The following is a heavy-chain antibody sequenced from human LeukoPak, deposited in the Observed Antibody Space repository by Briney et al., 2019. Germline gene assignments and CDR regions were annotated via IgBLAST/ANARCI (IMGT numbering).Heavy chain of an antibody. D-gene: IGHD3-10*01. CDR2: INGGGDNT. Sequence: GGSLRLSCAASGFTFNSYAMNWVRQTPGKRLEWVSAINGGGDNTYYADSVKGRFTISRDNSKNTLYLQMHSLRAEDTALYYCAKGPMGRGFDCWGQGTLVTASS. V-gene: IGHV3-23*01. CDR3: AKGPMGRGFDC. J-gene: IGHJ4*02. CDR1: GFTFNSYA.